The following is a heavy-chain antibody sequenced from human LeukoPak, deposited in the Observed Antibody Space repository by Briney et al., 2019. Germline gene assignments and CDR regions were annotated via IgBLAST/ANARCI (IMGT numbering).Heavy chain of an antibody. J-gene: IGHJ4*02. Sequence: GGSLRLSCAASGFTFSSYSMNWVRQAPGKGLEWGSYISGSSSTIYYADSVKGRFTISRDNGKNTLYLQMKSLRAEDTAVYYCARGSTYYDSSGQVPFDYWGQGTQVTVSS. V-gene: IGHV3-48*01. CDR2: ISGSSSTI. CDR1: GFTFSSYS. CDR3: ARGSTYYDSSGQVPFDY. D-gene: IGHD3-22*01.